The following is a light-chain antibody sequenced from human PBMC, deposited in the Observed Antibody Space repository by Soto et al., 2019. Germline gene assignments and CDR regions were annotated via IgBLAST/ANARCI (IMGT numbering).Light chain of an antibody. CDR3: CSYPSLSTVV. Sequence: QSALTQPASVSGSPGQSITISCTGTSSDVGGYNHVSWYQHSPGKAPKLILFAVSDRPSGVSHRFSGSKSGNTASLTISGLQADDEADYYCCSYPSLSTVVFGGGTKVTVL. J-gene: IGLJ2*01. CDR2: AVS. CDR1: SSDVGGYNH. V-gene: IGLV2-14*01.